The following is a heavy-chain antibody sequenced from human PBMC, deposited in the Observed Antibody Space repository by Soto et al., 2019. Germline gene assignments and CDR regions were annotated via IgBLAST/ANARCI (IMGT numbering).Heavy chain of an antibody. D-gene: IGHD2-15*01. CDR1: GFTFSSYD. V-gene: IGHV3-13*01. J-gene: IGHJ4*02. Sequence: GSLRLSCAASGFTFSSYDMHWVRQATGKGLEWVSAIGTAGDTYYPGSVKGRFTISRENAKNSLYLQMNSLRAEDTAVYYCARVGSLRDIVVVVAATPYDYWGQGTLVTVSS. CDR2: IGTAGDT. CDR3: ARVGSLRDIVVVVAATPYDY.